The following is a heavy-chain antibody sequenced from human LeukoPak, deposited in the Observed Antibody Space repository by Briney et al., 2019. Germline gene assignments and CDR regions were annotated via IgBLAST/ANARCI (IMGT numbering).Heavy chain of an antibody. J-gene: IGHJ4*02. Sequence: SETLSLTCTVSGGSISSYYWNWIRQPPGKGLEWIGNINYNGSSNYNPSLKSRLTMSIDTSNNHFSLILTFVTAADTAVYYCARRGDFQRSYFDYWGLGTLVTVSS. CDR1: GGSISSYY. V-gene: IGHV4-59*08. CDR2: INYNGSS. CDR3: ARRGDFQRSYFDY. D-gene: IGHD7-27*01.